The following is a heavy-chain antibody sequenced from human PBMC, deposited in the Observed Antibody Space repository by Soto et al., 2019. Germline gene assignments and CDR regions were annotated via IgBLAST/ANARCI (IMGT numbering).Heavy chain of an antibody. D-gene: IGHD6-19*01. CDR2: ISGSWSCI. J-gene: IGHJ4*02. CDR1: GFTFSSYS. V-gene: IGHV3-21*01. CDR3: AREGAVACHSDY. Sequence: EVQLVESGGGLVKPGGSLRLSCAASGFTFSSYSMNWVRQAHGMGLVWVSSISGSWSCIYYADSVQGRFSISRDNAKNTLYLQTTSLRAEDTAGYYCAREGAVACHSDYWGQGTLVTVS.